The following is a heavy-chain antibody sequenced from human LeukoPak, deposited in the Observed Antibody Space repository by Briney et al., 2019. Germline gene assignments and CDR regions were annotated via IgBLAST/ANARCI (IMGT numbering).Heavy chain of an antibody. J-gene: IGHJ5*02. Sequence: GGSLRLSCAASGFTFSSYAMHWVRQAPGKGLKWVAVISYDGSNKYYADSVKGRYTISRDNSKNTLYLQMNSLRAEDTAVYYCAASEKAGYCSSTSCPPGPWGQGTLVTVSS. CDR3: AASEKAGYCSSTSCPPGP. CDR2: ISYDGSNK. CDR1: GFTFSSYA. D-gene: IGHD2-2*01. V-gene: IGHV3-30*01.